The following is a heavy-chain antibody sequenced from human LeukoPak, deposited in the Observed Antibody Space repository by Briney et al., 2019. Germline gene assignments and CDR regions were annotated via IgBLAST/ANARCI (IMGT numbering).Heavy chain of an antibody. CDR1: GGSISSSSYY. CDR3: ARRMALGTMLVRPRWFDP. Sequence: SETLSLTCTVSGGSISSSSYYWGWIRQPPEKGLEWIGSIYYSGSTYYNPSLKSRVTISVDTSKNQFSLKLSSVTAADTAVYYCARRMALGTMLVRPRWFDPWGQGTLVTVSS. J-gene: IGHJ5*02. V-gene: IGHV4-39*01. CDR2: IYYSGST. D-gene: IGHD3-22*01.